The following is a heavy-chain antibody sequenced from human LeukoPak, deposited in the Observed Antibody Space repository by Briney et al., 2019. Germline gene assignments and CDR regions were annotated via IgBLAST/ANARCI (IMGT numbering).Heavy chain of an antibody. CDR3: AKVEVSVVRGVIDFDY. D-gene: IGHD3-10*01. CDR2: IRYDGSNK. V-gene: IGHV3-30*02. CDR1: GFTFSSYG. J-gene: IGHJ4*02. Sequence: GGSLRLTCAASGFTFSSYGMHWVRQAPGKGLEWVAFIRYDGSNKYYADSVKGRFTISRDNSKNTLYLQMNSLRAEDTAVYYCAKVEVSVVRGVIDFDYWGQGTLVTVSS.